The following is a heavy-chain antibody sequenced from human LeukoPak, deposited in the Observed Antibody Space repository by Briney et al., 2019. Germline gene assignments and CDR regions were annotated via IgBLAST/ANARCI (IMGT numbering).Heavy chain of an antibody. J-gene: IGHJ4*02. V-gene: IGHV3-23*01. CDR2: ISGSGGST. D-gene: IGHD3-3*01. CDR3: ANGDVLRLLAWLPQPFDE. Sequence: GGPLRLSCAASGFTFSSYAMSGVRQAPGKGLEWVSAISGSGGSTYYADSVKGRFTISRDNSKNTLYLRVNSLRAEDPAVFYCANGDVLRLLAWLPQPFDEGGQGSLVTVSS. CDR1: GFTFSSYA.